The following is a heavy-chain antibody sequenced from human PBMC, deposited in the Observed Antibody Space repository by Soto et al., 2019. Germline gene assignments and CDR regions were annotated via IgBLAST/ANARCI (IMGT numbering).Heavy chain of an antibody. J-gene: IGHJ4*01. CDR1: GDSIISGSY. V-gene: IGHV4-38-2*02. CDR3: ARVHVMVLAGSTFDY. CDR2: IYHGGTT. D-gene: IGHD6-19*01. Sequence: VIMRLSCTVSGDSIISGSYWARIRQPPGKGPEWIASIYHGGTTFYNPSLKSRITISVDTSNNQFSLKLTSVTAADTAVYYCARVHVMVLAGSTFDYWGHGTLVTVS.